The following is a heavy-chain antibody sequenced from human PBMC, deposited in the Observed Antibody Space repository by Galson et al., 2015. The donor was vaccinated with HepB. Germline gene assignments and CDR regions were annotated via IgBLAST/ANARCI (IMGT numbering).Heavy chain of an antibody. J-gene: IGHJ3*02. Sequence: SVKVSCKASGYTVTSNGICWVRQAPGQGLEWMGWISANSGNTNYAQKFQDRVTMTTETSTSTAYMELRSLTSDDTAVYYCARDVRYAFEMWGQGTMVTVSS. CDR2: ISANSGNT. CDR3: ARDVRYAFEM. V-gene: IGHV1-18*01. CDR1: GYTVTSNG. D-gene: IGHD3-10*02.